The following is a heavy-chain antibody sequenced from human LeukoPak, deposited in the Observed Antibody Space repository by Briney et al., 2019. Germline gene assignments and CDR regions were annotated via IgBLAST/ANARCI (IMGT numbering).Heavy chain of an antibody. CDR1: GASIDSGRYY. J-gene: IGHJ5*02. Sequence: SETLSLTCTVSGASIDSGRYYWGWIRQPPGKGLEWIGSIHYSGTTYYNPSLKSRVTISIDTSNNQFSLKLSSVTAADTAVYYCARGTPYNPWGQGTLVTVSS. CDR2: IHYSGTT. V-gene: IGHV4-39*07. D-gene: IGHD4-11*01. CDR3: ARGTPYNP.